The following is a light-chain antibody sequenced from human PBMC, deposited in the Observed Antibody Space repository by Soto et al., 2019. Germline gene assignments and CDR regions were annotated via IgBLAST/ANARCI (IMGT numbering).Light chain of an antibody. CDR3: SSYTSSSTYV. V-gene: IGLV2-14*01. CDR1: SSDMGGYNY. Sequence: QSVLTQPASVSGSPGQSITISCTGTSSDMGGYNYVSWSQQHPGKAPQLIIYEVSNRPSGVSNRFSGSKSGNTASLTISGLQAEDEADYYCSSYTSSSTYVFGTGTKVTVL. J-gene: IGLJ1*01. CDR2: EVS.